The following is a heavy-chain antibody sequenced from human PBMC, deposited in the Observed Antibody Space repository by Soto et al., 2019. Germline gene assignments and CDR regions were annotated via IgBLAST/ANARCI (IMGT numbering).Heavy chain of an antibody. D-gene: IGHD5-12*01. V-gene: IGHV3-23*01. J-gene: IGHJ5*02. Sequence: PGGSLRLSCAASGFAFRDFAMIWVRQAPGKGLEWVSAITGSGSSTYNADSVKGRFTISRDNSKNTLYLQMNSLRAEDTAVYYCASQYGGYGWFDTWGQGT. CDR3: ASQYGGYGWFDT. CDR1: GFAFRDFA. CDR2: ITGSGSST.